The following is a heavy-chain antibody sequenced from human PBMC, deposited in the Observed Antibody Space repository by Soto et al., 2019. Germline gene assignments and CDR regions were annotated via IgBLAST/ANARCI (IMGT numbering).Heavy chain of an antibody. Sequence: QVQLVESGGGVVQPGRGLRLSCAAAGFTFSRYGMHWVRQAPGKGLAWMAVILYDGSNKYYTDSVKGRFTISRDNSKNTLFLQMTRLRPDDTAVYYCAKDSAPGGPTYYGVLSLLESWGQGTLVAVSS. V-gene: IGHV3-30*18. CDR2: ILYDGSNK. CDR1: GFTFSRYG. J-gene: IGHJ4*02. CDR3: AKDSAPGGPTYYGVLSLLES. D-gene: IGHD4-17*01.